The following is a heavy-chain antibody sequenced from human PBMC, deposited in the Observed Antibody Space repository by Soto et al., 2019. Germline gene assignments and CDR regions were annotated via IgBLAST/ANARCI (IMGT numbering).Heavy chain of an antibody. CDR2: ISAYNGNT. CDR3: ARDRIVGATSPAEYFQH. CDR1: GYTFTSYG. D-gene: IGHD1-26*01. J-gene: IGHJ1*01. V-gene: IGHV1-18*01. Sequence: GASVKVSCKASGYTFTSYGISWVRQAPGQGLEWMGWISAYNGNTNYAQKLQGRVTMTTDTSTSTAYMELRSLRSDDTAVYYCARDRIVGATSPAEYFQHWGQGTLVTVSS.